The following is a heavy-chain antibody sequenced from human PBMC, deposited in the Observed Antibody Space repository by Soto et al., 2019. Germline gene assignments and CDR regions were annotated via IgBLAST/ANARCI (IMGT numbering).Heavy chain of an antibody. Sequence: NPSETLSLTCAVSGGSIGSVGYSWNWIRQPPGEGMEWIGYIYHSGSFLYNRSFKSRGTISLDMSKNQFSLRLTSVTAADTAVFYCARSVGYRSGWWPYYFDYWGQGALVTVSS. CDR3: ARSVGYRSGWWPYYFDY. V-gene: IGHV4-30-2*01. J-gene: IGHJ4*02. CDR2: IYHSGSF. D-gene: IGHD6-19*01. CDR1: GGSIGSVGYS.